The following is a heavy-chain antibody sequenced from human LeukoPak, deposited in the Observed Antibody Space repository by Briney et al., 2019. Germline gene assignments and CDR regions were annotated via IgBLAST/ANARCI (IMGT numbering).Heavy chain of an antibody. J-gene: IGHJ4*02. V-gene: IGHV1-18*01. CDR1: GYTYTTDG. D-gene: IGHD6-13*01. CDR2: IDTYSGKI. CDR3: ATDLPARYSSSWYVFDY. Sequence: ASVKVSCKASGYTYTTDGISWVRQAPGQGLEWMGWIDTYSGKINYAQKFQGRVTMTSDTSTSTAYMELRSLRSDDTAVYYCATDLPARYSSSWYVFDYWGQGTLVTVSS.